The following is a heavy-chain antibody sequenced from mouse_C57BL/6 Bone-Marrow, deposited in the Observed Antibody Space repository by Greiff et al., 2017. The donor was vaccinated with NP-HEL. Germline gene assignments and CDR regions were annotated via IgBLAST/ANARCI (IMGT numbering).Heavy chain of an antibody. J-gene: IGHJ4*01. CDR3: ARKVFYYYDAMDY. V-gene: IGHV1-4*01. CDR2: INPSSGYT. D-gene: IGHD1-1*01. Sequence: QVQLQQSGAELARPGASVKMSCKASGYTFTSYTMHWVKQRPGQGLEWIGYINPSSGYTKYNQKFKDKATLTADKSSSTAYMQLSSLTSEASAVYYCARKVFYYYDAMDYWGQGTAVTVSS. CDR1: GYTFTSYT.